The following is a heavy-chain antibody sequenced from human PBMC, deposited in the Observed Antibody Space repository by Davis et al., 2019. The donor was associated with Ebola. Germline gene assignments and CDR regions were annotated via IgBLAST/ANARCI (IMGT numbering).Heavy chain of an antibody. CDR1: GGSFSGYY. CDR3: ARVQTRPNYYYYYYMDV. V-gene: IGHV4-34*01. J-gene: IGHJ6*03. CDR2: INHSGST. Sequence: PSETLSLTCAVYGGSFSGYYWSWIRQPPGKGLEWIGEINHSGSTNYNPSLKSRVTISVDTSKNQFSLKLSSVTAADTAVYYCARVQTRPNYYYYYYMDVWGKGTTVTVSS. D-gene: IGHD6-6*01.